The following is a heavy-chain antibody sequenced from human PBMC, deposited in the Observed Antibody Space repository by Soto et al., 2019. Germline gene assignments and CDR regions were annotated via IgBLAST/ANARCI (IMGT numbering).Heavy chain of an antibody. J-gene: IGHJ6*02. CDR2: IIPIFGTA. CDR3: ARDLRKILAAGYYYYGMDV. D-gene: IGHD6-25*01. V-gene: IGHV1-69*13. Sequence: SSVKGSCKASGGAFSGYAVSWVRQTPGQGLEWMGGIIPIFGTANYAQKFQGRVTITADESTSTAYMELSSLRSEDTAVYYCARDLRKILAAGYYYYGMDVWGQGTTVTVSS. CDR1: GGAFSGYA.